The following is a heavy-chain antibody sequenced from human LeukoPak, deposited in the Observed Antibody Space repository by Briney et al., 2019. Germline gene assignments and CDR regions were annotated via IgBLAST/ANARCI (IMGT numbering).Heavy chain of an antibody. CDR2: INHSGST. CDR1: GGSFSGYY. V-gene: IGHV4-34*01. CDR3: FLGYYQRAFDI. J-gene: IGHJ3*02. Sequence: PSETLSLTCAVYGGSFSGYYWSWIRQPPGKWLEWIGEINHSGSTNYNPSLKSRVTISVDTSKNQFSLKPSSVTAADTAVYYCFLGYYQRAFDIWGQGTMVTVSS. D-gene: IGHD3-22*01.